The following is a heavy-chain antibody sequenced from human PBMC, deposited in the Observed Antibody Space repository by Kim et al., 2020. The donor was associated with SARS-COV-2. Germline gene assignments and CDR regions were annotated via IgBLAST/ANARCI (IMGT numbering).Heavy chain of an antibody. CDR1: GGSFSGYY. Sequence: SETLSLTCAVYGGSFSGYYWSWIRQPPGKGLEWIGEINHSGSTNYNPSLKSRVTISVDTSKNQFSLKLSSVTAADTAVYYCARGDCSSTSCYTSGWFDP. CDR3: ARGDCSSTSCYTSGWFDP. J-gene: IGHJ5*02. CDR2: INHSGST. D-gene: IGHD2-2*02. V-gene: IGHV4-34*01.